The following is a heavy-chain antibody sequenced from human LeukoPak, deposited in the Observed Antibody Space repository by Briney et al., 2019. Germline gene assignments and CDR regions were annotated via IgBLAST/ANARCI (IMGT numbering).Heavy chain of an antibody. V-gene: IGHV4-4*09. CDR1: GGSPTNYY. D-gene: IGHD3-16*01. J-gene: IGHJ4*02. CDR2: IHSDGTT. Sequence: PSETLSLTCSVSGGSPTNYYWGWIRQPPGKGLEFIGYIHSDGTTNYDSSLQSRVAISLDTSKIQFSLRLYSVTAADTALYFCARLNFRGGEALHFDSWGQGTLVTVSS. CDR3: ARLNFRGGEALHFDS.